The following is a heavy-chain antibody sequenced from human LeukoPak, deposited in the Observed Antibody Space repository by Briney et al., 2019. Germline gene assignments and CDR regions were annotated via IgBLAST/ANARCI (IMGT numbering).Heavy chain of an antibody. J-gene: IGHJ6*02. V-gene: IGHV4-4*07. CDR3: ARGRYDNITGHPARLDV. CDR1: GGSIKSFY. Sequence: SETLSLTCTVSGGSIKSFYWSWIRQPAGKGLEWVGRVFSRGTTNYNPSLKSRVTVSLDTSKNQFSLKLSSVTAADTAVYYCARGRYDNITGHPARLDVWGQGTTVIVSS. D-gene: IGHD3-9*01. CDR2: VFSRGTT.